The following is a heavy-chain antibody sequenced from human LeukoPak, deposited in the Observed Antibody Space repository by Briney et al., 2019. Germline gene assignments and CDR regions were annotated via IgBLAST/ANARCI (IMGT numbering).Heavy chain of an antibody. CDR1: GGSVRSGGYC. V-gene: IGHV4-31*03. Sequence: SETLSLTCTVSGGSVRSGGYCLNWIRQHPGEGLEWIGFIYDSGNAYYNPSYNPSLKSRVTISVDTSENQFSLKLTSVTAADTAVYYCARVGFYYYYGMDVWGQGTTVTVSS. CDR3: ARVGFYYYYGMDV. CDR2: IYDSGNA. J-gene: IGHJ6*02.